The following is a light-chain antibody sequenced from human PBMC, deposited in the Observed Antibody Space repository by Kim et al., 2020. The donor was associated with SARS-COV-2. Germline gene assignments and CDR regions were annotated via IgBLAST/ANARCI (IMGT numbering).Light chain of an antibody. Sequence: QSVLTQPPSVSAAPGQMVTISCSGSRSNIGDNYVSWYRQLPGTAPTLLIYDNHKRPSGVPDRFYGSKSGTSATLDITGLHSGDEADYYCGTWDSSLGAGVFGGGTQLTVL. CDR3: GTWDSSLGAGV. CDR2: DNH. CDR1: RSNIGDNY. V-gene: IGLV1-51*01. J-gene: IGLJ3*02.